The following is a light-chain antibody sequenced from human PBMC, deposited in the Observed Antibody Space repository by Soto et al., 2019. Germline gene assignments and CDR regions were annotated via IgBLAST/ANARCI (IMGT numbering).Light chain of an antibody. CDR3: QQLSRYPLT. CDR1: EKINKW. V-gene: IGKV1-9*01. Sequence: IQMTQSPSTLSASEGDRVTITCRASEKINKWLAWYQQKPGKAPDLLIYSASTLQSGVPSRFSGSGSETEFSLTIRALQPEDFATYYCQQLSRYPLTFGGGTKVDIK. J-gene: IGKJ4*01. CDR2: SAS.